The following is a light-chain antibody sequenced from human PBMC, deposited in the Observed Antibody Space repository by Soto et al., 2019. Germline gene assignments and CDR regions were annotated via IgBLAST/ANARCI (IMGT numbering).Light chain of an antibody. J-gene: IGLJ2*01. Sequence: NFMLTQPHSVSESPGKTVTISCTRSGGSIASNHVQWYQQRPGSAPTTVIYKNDQRPSGVPDRFSGSIDSSSNSASLTISGLKTEDEADFDCQSYDADSVVFGGGTKLTVL. CDR2: KND. CDR3: QSYDADSVV. V-gene: IGLV6-57*04. CDR1: GGSIASNH.